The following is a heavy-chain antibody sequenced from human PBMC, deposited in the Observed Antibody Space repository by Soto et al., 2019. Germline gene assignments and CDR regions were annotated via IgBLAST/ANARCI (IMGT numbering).Heavy chain of an antibody. D-gene: IGHD3-22*01. Sequence: EVQLVESGGGLVQPGRSLRLSCAASGFTFDDYAMHWVRQAPGKGLEWVSGVSWNSGSIAYAESVKGRFTISRDNAKNSLYLQMNSLRAEDTALYYCAKDHYYESNTVRDWGQGTLVTVSS. CDR2: VSWNSGSI. J-gene: IGHJ4*02. CDR1: GFTFDDYA. V-gene: IGHV3-9*01. CDR3: AKDHYYESNTVRD.